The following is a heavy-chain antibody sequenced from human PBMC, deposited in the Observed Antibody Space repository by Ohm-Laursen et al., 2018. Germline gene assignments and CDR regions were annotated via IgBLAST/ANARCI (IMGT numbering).Heavy chain of an antibody. CDR3: VKDAGGTYDY. CDR1: GFTFSSYW. J-gene: IGHJ4*02. CDR2: IKQDGGEV. V-gene: IGHV3-7*01. Sequence: SLRLSCAASGFTFSSYWMSWVRQSPGKGLEWVANIKQDGGEVYYVDSVKGRFTISRDDGKNSLYLQMNSLRAEDTAVYYCVKDAGGTYDYWGQGTLVTVSS.